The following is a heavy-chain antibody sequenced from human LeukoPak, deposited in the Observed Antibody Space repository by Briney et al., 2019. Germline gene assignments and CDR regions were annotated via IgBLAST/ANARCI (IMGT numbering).Heavy chain of an antibody. D-gene: IGHD2-2*01. CDR3: AKDSCSSTTCYWDY. CDR2: ISGSGGGT. CDR1: GFTFSTYA. V-gene: IGHV3-23*01. Sequence: PGGSLRLSCAASGFTFSTYAMSWVRQAPGTGLGWVSAISGSGGGTYYADSVKGRFTISRDNSKNTLYLQMSSLRAEDTAIYCCAKDSCSSTTCYWDYWGQGTPVTVSS. J-gene: IGHJ4*02.